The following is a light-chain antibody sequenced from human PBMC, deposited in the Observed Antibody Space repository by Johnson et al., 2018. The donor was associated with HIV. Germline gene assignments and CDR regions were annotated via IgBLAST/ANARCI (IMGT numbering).Light chain of an antibody. V-gene: IGLV1-51*02. Sequence: QSVLTQPPSVSAAPGQKVTISCSGSSSNIGNNYVSWYQQLPGTAPKLLIYENTKRPSGIPDRFSGSKSGTSATLGITGLPTGDEADYYCATWDNCLKGVFGTGTKVTVL. CDR3: ATWDNCLKGV. CDR2: ENT. CDR1: SSNIGNNY. J-gene: IGLJ1*01.